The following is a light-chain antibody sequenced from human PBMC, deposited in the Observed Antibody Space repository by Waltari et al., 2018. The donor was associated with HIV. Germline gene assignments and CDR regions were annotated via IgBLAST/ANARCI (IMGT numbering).Light chain of an antibody. Sequence: EIVLTQSPGTLSLSPGESVTLSCTASQTIVRDYLAWYQQKPGQAPRHLIYGASSRATGIPDRFSGSGSGTDFTLIISRLEPEDFAVYYCHQYGNSPWTFGQGTKVEIK. CDR2: GAS. CDR3: HQYGNSPWT. V-gene: IGKV3-20*01. CDR1: QTIVRDY. J-gene: IGKJ1*01.